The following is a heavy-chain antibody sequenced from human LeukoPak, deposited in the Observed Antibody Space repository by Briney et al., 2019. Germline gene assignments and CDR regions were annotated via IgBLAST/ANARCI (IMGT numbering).Heavy chain of an antibody. CDR1: GYTLTELS. CDR3: ATVPYYYDSSGYYWLDY. D-gene: IGHD3-22*01. Sequence: APVKVSCKVSGYTLTELSMHWVRQAPGKGLEWMGGFEPEDGETIYAQKFQGRVTMTEDTSTDTAYMELSSLRSEDTAVYYCATVPYYYDSSGYYWLDYWGQGTLVTVSS. CDR2: FEPEDGET. V-gene: IGHV1-24*01. J-gene: IGHJ4*02.